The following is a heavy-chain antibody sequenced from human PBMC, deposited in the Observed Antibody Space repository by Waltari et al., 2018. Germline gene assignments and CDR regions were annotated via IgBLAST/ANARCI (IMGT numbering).Heavy chain of an antibody. CDR1: GGSISSYY. Sequence: QVQLQESGPGLVKPSETLSLTCTVSGGSISSYYWSWIWLPPGKGLEWIGYIYYSGRTNYNPSLKSRVTISVDTSKNQFTLKQSSVTAADTAVDYCASGPCSAGGYCRAARWFDPWGQGTLVTVSS. J-gene: IGHJ5*02. V-gene: IGHV4-59*01. CDR3: ASGPCSAGGYCRAARWFDP. CDR2: IYYSGRT. D-gene: IGHD1-26*01.